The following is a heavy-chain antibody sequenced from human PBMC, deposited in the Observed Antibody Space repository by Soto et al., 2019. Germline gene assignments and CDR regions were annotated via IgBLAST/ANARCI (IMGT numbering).Heavy chain of an antibody. CDR3: ARDFAYFHS. CDR2: VYHTGRT. Sequence: QVQLQESGPGLVKPSETLSLTCTFSGGSFKRGSYSWSWIRHPPGKGLEWIGYVYHTGRTSYNPSLKRRVSISMDTSKNQFSLNLDSVTAADTAVYFCARDFAYFHSWGQGTLVTVSS. D-gene: IGHD3-3*01. V-gene: IGHV4-61*01. CDR1: GGSFKRGSYS. J-gene: IGHJ4*02.